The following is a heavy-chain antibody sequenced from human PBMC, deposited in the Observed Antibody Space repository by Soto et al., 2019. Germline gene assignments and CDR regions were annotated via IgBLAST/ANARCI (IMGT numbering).Heavy chain of an antibody. D-gene: IGHD3-10*01. J-gene: IGHJ4*02. CDR1: GDTFSFYS. Sequence: QVQLVQSGAEVKRPGSSVKVSCKASGDTFSFYSINWARQAPGLGAEWMGRVNPILSMSNYAQSVQGRVTIAADKSTSTAYMELSGLRSEDTAMYYCATSYGSGYRAFDYWGQGALVTVSS. CDR2: VNPILSMS. V-gene: IGHV1-69*04. CDR3: ATSYGSGYRAFDY.